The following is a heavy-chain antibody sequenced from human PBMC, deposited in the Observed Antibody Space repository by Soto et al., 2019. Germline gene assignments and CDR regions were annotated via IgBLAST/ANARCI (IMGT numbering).Heavy chain of an antibody. CDR3: AKDDRYYDILTGSY. D-gene: IGHD3-9*01. CDR1: GFTFSSYA. J-gene: IGHJ4*02. V-gene: IGHV3-23*01. Sequence: PGGSLRLSCAASGFTFSSYAMSWVRQAPGKGLEWVSAISGSGGSTYYADSVKGRFTISRDNSKNTLYLQMNSLRAEDTAVYYCAKDDRYYDILTGSYWGQGTLVTVSS. CDR2: ISGSGGST.